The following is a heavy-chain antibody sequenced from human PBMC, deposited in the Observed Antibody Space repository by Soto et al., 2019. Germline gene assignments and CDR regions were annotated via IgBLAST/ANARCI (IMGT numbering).Heavy chain of an antibody. J-gene: IGHJ3*02. CDR1: GFTVSNNY. CDR3: ARGLNYFDHHAFDI. D-gene: IGHD3-22*01. Sequence: EAQLVESGGGLIQPGGSLRLSCAASGFTVSNNYMVWVRQAPGKGLEWVSVIYSGGSTYYADSVKGRFTISRDKSNSTLHLQMNTLRAEDTAVYYCARGLNYFDHHAFDIWGQGTMVTVSS. CDR2: IYSGGST. V-gene: IGHV3-53*01.